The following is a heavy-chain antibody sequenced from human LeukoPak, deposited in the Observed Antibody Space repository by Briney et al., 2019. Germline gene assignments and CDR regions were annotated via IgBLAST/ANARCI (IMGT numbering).Heavy chain of an antibody. V-gene: IGHV1-18*01. CDR1: GYTFTSYG. D-gene: IGHD2-2*02. CDR3: AREPLLYCSSTSCYRGQYNWFDP. CDR2: ISAYNGNT. J-gene: IGHJ5*02. Sequence: GASVKVSCKASGYTFTSYGISWVRQAPGQGREWMGWISAYNGNTNYAQKLQGRVTMTTDTSTSTAYMELRSLRSDDTAVYYCAREPLLYCSSTSCYRGQYNWFDPWGQGTLVTASS.